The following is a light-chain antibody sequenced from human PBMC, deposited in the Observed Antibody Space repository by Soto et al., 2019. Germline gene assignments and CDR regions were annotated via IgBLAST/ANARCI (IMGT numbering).Light chain of an antibody. CDR1: QSVSSDY. CDR2: GAS. Sequence: EIVLTQSPGTLSLSPGERATLSCRASQSVSSDYLAWYQQKPGQAPRLLIYGASSRAPGIPDRFSGSGSGTDFTLIISRLEPEDFVVYYCQQYGSSPGYTFGQGTKLEIK. CDR3: QQYGSSPGYT. V-gene: IGKV3-20*01. J-gene: IGKJ2*01.